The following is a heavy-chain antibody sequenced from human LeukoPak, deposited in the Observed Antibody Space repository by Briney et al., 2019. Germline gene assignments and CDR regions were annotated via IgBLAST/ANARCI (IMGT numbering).Heavy chain of an antibody. CDR3: ARVAYSSGWSFDY. CDR1: GGSISSSSYY. V-gene: IGHV4-39*07. D-gene: IGHD6-19*01. J-gene: IGHJ4*02. Sequence: SETLSLTCTVSGGSISSSSYYWSWIRQPPGKGLEWIGEINHSGSTNYNPSLKSRVTISVDTSKNQFSLKLSSVTAADTAVYYCARVAYSSGWSFDYWGQGTLVTVSS. CDR2: INHSGST.